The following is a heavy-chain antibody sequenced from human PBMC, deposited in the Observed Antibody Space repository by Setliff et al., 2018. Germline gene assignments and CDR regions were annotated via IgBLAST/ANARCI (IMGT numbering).Heavy chain of an antibody. V-gene: IGHV1-69*05. Sequence: ASVKVSCKASGGTFSSYAISWVRQAPGQGLEWMGGIIPIFGTANYAQKFQGRVTMTRDTSTSTVYMELSSLRSEDTAVYYCAITSIAARPDFSFGYWGQGTLVTVSS. CDR2: IIPIFGTA. J-gene: IGHJ4*02. D-gene: IGHD6-6*01. CDR3: AITSIAARPDFSFGY. CDR1: GGTFSSYA.